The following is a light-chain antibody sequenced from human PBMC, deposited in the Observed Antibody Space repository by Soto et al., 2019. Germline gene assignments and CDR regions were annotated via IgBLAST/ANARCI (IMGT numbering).Light chain of an antibody. CDR1: SSDVGGYNY. V-gene: IGLV2-14*01. CDR3: SSYTSSSTNYV. CDR2: DVS. Sequence: QSVLTQPASVSGSPGQSITISCTGPSSDVGGYNYVSWYQQHPGKAPKLMIYDVSNRPSGVSNRFSGSKSGNTASLTISGLRAEDEADYYCSSYTSSSTNYVFGTGTKVTVL. J-gene: IGLJ1*01.